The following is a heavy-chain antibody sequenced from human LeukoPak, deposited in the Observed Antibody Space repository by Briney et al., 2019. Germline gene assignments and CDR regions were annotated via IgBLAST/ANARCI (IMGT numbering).Heavy chain of an antibody. D-gene: IGHD5-24*01. CDR1: GFIFTSYG. CDR2: IWYDGSKQ. Sequence: GRSLRLSCAASGFIFTSYGMHWVRQAPSKGLEWVAVIWYDGSKQYYTDSVKGRFTISRDDSKSTLYLQMNSLRVEDTAVYYCARDGGHGYKFDYWGQGTLVTVSS. J-gene: IGHJ4*02. V-gene: IGHV3-33*01. CDR3: ARDGGHGYKFDY.